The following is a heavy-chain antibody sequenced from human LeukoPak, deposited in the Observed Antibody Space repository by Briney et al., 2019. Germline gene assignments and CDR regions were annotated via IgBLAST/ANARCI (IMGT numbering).Heavy chain of an antibody. CDR2: ISPNSGGT. CDR3: ATPGYCSSTSCSNWFDP. V-gene: IGHV1-2*06. CDR1: GYTFTGYY. D-gene: IGHD2-2*01. Sequence: GASVKVSCKASGYTFTGYYMHWVRQAPGQGLEWMGRISPNSGGTNYAQKFQGRVTMTRDTSISTAYMELSRLRSDDTAVYYCATPGYCSSTSCSNWFDPWGQGTLVTVSS. J-gene: IGHJ5*02.